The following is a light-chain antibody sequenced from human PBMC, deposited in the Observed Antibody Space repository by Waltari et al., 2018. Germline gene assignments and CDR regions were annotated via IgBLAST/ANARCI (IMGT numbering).Light chain of an antibody. V-gene: IGLV3-21*02. CDR3: QMWDNTDDHEA. CDR1: NIVYDN. Sequence: SYVLTQPPSVSVAPGQTARITCGGKNIVYDNVHWYQQTPGKAPVLVLYNDADRPSGIPERFSGSRSGSTATLTISRVEAADEADYYCQMWDNTDDHEAFGGGTKLTVL. J-gene: IGLJ2*01. CDR2: NDA.